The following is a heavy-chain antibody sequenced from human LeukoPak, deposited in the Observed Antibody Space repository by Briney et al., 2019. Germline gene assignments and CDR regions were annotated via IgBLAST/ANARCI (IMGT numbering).Heavy chain of an antibody. J-gene: IGHJ4*02. CDR3: AKDVAPDSGWDLDY. V-gene: IGHV3-23*01. CDR2: IYNSGAKI. D-gene: IGHD6-19*01. Sequence: GGSLKLSCAVSGLTFSNYSMTRVRQGPGKGLEWVSSIYNSGAKIFYADSVKGRFTISRDNSKNMLYLQMNSLRVEDTAVYYCAKDVAPDSGWDLDYWGQGTLVTVSS. CDR1: GLTFSNYS.